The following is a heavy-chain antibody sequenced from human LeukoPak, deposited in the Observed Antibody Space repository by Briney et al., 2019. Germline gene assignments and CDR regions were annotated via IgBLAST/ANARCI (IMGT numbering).Heavy chain of an antibody. CDR3: ARDMAVAGTLGNWFDP. CDR1: GYTFTRYY. V-gene: IGHV1-46*01. D-gene: IGHD6-19*01. J-gene: IGHJ5*02. Sequence: ASVKVSCKASGYTFTRYYMHWVRQAPGQGLEWMGIINPSGGSTNYAQKFQGRVTITADESTSTAYMELSSLRSEDTAVYYCARDMAVAGTLGNWFDPWGQGTLVTVSS. CDR2: INPSGGST.